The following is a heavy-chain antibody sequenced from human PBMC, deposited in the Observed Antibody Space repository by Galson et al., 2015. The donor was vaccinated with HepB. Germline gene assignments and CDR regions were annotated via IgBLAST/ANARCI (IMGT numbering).Heavy chain of an antibody. V-gene: IGHV3-72*01. Sequence: SLRLSCAASGFTFSDHYMNWVRQAPGKGLEWVGLTKNKPNSFTTEYAASVKGRFTISRDDSKNSLYLQMNSLKTEDTAVYYCARDFSYSFGYWGQGSLVTVSS. CDR1: GFTFSDHY. CDR3: ARDFSYSFGY. D-gene: IGHD3-3*01. CDR2: TKNKPNSFTT. J-gene: IGHJ4*02.